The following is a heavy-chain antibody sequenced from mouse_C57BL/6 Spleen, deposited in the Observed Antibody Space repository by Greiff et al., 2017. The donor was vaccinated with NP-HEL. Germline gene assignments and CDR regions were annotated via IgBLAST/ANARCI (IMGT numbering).Heavy chain of an antibody. D-gene: IGHD2-5*01. Sequence: EVKLVESGGGLVKPGGSLKLSCAASGFTFSSYAMSWVRQTPEKRLEWVATISDGGSYTYYPDNVKGRFTISRDNAKNNLYLQMSHLKSEDTAMYYCATYYSNYAWYFDVWGTGTTVTVSS. CDR2: ISDGGSYT. V-gene: IGHV5-4*03. CDR3: ATYYSNYAWYFDV. CDR1: GFTFSSYA. J-gene: IGHJ1*03.